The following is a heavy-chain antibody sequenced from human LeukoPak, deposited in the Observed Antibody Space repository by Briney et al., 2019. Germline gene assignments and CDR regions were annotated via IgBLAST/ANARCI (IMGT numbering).Heavy chain of an antibody. D-gene: IGHD3-3*01. Sequence: AQTLSLTRTVSGGSIHSGHYYGRWPRQPTERGREWLVYISYGGSTYYNPFLKSRITLSVDPSKNLFSLQLSSVTAADTAVYYCAGTMEITIFAVPFDIWGQGTMVTVSS. CDR2: ISYGGST. CDR1: GGSIHSGHYY. CDR3: AGTMEITIFAVPFDI. J-gene: IGHJ3*02. V-gene: IGHV4-30-4*01.